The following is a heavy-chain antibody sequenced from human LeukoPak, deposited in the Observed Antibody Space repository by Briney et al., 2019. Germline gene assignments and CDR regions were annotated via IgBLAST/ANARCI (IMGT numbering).Heavy chain of an antibody. J-gene: IGHJ4*02. CDR1: GGTFSSYT. Sequence: TVKVSCKASGGTFSSYTISWVRQAPGQGLEWMGRIIPILGIANYAQKFQGRVTITADKSTSTAYMELSSLRSEDTAVYYCARDYSNYHFDYWGQGTLVTVSS. V-gene: IGHV1-69*04. CDR3: ARDYSNYHFDY. D-gene: IGHD4-11*01. CDR2: IIPILGIA.